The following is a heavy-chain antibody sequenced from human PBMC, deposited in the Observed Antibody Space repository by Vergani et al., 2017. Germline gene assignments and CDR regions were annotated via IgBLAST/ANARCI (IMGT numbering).Heavy chain of an antibody. CDR1: GYSISSGYY. D-gene: IGHD2-8*01. CDR2: RRHDGIT. CDR3: AREGYGTNGVCFTLFDV. V-gene: IGHV4-38-2*02. J-gene: IGHJ4*02. Sequence: QVQLEESGPGLVKPSETLSLTCTVSGYSISSGYYWGWTRRPPGKGLVWIVERRHDGITHYSPSLKGRVTISIDTSTRQFSLNLRSVTAANTAVYYCAREGYGTNGVCFTLFDVWGQGALVTVSS.